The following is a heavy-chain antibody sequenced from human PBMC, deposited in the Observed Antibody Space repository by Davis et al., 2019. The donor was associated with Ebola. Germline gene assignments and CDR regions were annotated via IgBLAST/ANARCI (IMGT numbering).Heavy chain of an antibody. J-gene: IGHJ3*01. Sequence: SETLSLTCTVSGGSISSSSYYWGWIRQPPGKGLEWIGSIYYSGSTYYNPSLKSRVTISVDTSKNQFSLKLSSVTAADTAVYYCAAVGAIDVWGQGTMVTVS. CDR1: GGSISSSSYY. CDR3: AAVGAIDV. V-gene: IGHV4-39*01. CDR2: IYYSGST. D-gene: IGHD6-19*01.